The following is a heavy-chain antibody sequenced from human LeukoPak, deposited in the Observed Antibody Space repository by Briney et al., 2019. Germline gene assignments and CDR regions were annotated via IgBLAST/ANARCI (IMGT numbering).Heavy chain of an antibody. D-gene: IGHD3-22*01. CDR2: INPNSGGT. V-gene: IGHV1-2*02. CDR3: ARDGDSSGYYYGYYYYYYMDV. J-gene: IGHJ6*03. Sequence: ASVNVSCKASGYTFTGYYMHWVRQAPGQGLEWMGWINPNSGGTNYAQKFQGRVTMTRDTSISTAYMELSRLRSDDTAVYYCARDGDSSGYYYGYYYYYYMDVWGKGTTVTVSS. CDR1: GYTFTGYY.